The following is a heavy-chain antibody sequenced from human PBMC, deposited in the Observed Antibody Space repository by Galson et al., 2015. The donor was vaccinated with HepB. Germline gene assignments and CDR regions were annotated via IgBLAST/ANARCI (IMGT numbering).Heavy chain of an antibody. Sequence: ETLSLTCPVSGGSISSYYWSWIRQPPGKGLEWIGYIYYSGSTNYNPSLKSRVTISVDTSKNQFSLKLSSVTAADTAVYYCARHFGGSYAWFVYWGQGTLVTVSS. V-gene: IGHV4-59*08. CDR2: IYYSGST. CDR1: GGSISSYY. J-gene: IGHJ4*02. CDR3: ARHFGGSYAWFVY. D-gene: IGHD1-26*01.